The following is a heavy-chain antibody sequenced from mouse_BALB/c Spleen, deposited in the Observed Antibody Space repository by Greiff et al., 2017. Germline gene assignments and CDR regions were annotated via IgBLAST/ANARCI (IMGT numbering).Heavy chain of an antibody. J-gene: IGHJ4*01. V-gene: IGHV3-6*02. CDR2: ISYDGSN. CDR1: GYSITSGYY. Sequence: EVQLQQSGPGLVKPSQSLSLTCSVTGYSITSGYYWNWIRQFPGNKLEWMGYISYDGSNNYNPSLKNRISITRDTSKNQFFLKLNSVTTEDTATYYCAREGIYYYGSSEYYAMDYWGQGTSVTVSS. CDR3: AREGIYYYGSSEYYAMDY. D-gene: IGHD1-1*01.